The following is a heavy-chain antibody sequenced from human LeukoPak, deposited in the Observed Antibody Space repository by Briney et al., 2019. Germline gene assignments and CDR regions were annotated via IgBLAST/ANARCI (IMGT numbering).Heavy chain of an antibody. D-gene: IGHD5-12*01. CDR1: GGTFSSYA. V-gene: IGHV1-69*13. Sequence: ASMKVSCKASGGTFSSYAISWVRQAPGQGLEWMGGIIPIFGTANYAQKFQGRVTITADESTSTAYMELSSLRSEDTAVYYCASYTINFDYYYYYGMDVWGQGTTVTVSS. J-gene: IGHJ6*02. CDR2: IIPIFGTA. CDR3: ASYTINFDYYYYYGMDV.